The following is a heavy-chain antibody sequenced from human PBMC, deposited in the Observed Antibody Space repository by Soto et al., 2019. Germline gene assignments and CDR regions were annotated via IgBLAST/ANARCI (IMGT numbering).Heavy chain of an antibody. J-gene: IGHJ6*02. CDR2: IRSKANSYAT. V-gene: IGHV3-73*02. D-gene: IGHD1-26*01. Sequence: EVQLVESGGGLVQPGGSLKLSCAASGFTFSGSAMHWVRQASGKGLEWVGRIRSKANSYATAYAASVKGRFTISRDDSKNMAYLQMNSLKTEDTAVYYCTRASGASHYYYGMDVWGQGTTVTVSS. CDR3: TRASGASHYYYGMDV. CDR1: GFTFSGSA.